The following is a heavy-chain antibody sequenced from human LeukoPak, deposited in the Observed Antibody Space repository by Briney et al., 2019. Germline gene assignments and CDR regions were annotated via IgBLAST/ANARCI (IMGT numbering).Heavy chain of an antibody. D-gene: IGHD2-8*01. Sequence: GGSLRLSCAASGFTFSSYAMSWVRQAPGKGLEWVSAISGSGGSTYYADSAKGRFTISRDNSKNTLYLQMNSLRAEDTAVYYCAKTGSDCTNGVCYTGGSYYYYYMDVWGKGTTVTVSS. V-gene: IGHV3-23*01. CDR2: ISGSGGST. J-gene: IGHJ6*03. CDR3: AKTGSDCTNGVCYTGGSYYYYYMDV. CDR1: GFTFSSYA.